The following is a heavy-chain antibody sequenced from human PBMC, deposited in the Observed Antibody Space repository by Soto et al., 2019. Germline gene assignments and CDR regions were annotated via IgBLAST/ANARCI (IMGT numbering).Heavy chain of an antibody. CDR3: ARDRGLQNYYYYGMDV. D-gene: IGHD1-26*01. CDR2: ISAYNGNT. CDR1: GYTFTSYG. Sequence: ASVKVSCKASGYTFTSYGIRWVRPAPGQGLEWMGWISAYNGNTNYAQKLQGRVTLTTDTSTSTAYMELRSLRSDDTAVYYCARDRGLQNYYYYGMDVWGQGTTVTVSS. V-gene: IGHV1-18*04. J-gene: IGHJ6*02.